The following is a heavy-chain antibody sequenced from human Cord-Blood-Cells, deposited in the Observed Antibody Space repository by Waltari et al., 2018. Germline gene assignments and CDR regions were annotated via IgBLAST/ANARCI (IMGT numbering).Heavy chain of an antibody. CDR1: GGTFSSYA. V-gene: IGHV1-69*06. CDR3: ARCPAYYYDSSGYYYWFDP. J-gene: IGHJ5*02. D-gene: IGHD3-22*01. Sequence: QVQLVQSGAEVKKPGASVKVSCKASGGTFSSYAISWVRQAPGQGLEWKGGIIPIFGTENYAQKFQGRVTITADKSTSTAYMELSSLRSEDTAVYYCARCPAYYYDSSGYYYWFDPWGQGTLVTVSS. CDR2: IIPIFGTE.